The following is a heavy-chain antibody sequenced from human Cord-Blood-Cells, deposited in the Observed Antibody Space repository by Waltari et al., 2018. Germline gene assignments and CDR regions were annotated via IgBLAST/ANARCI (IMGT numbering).Heavy chain of an antibody. CDR3: ARGPRIAAADDWYFDL. CDR2: INQSGST. V-gene: IGHV4-34*01. D-gene: IGHD6-13*01. Sequence: QVQLQQWGAGLLKPSETLSLTCAVYGGSFSGYYWSWIRQPPGKGLEWIGEINQSGSTKYNPSLKGRVTMSVDTSKNQFSLRLSSVTAADTAVYYCARGPRIAAADDWYFDLWGRGTLVTVSS. CDR1: GGSFSGYY. J-gene: IGHJ2*01.